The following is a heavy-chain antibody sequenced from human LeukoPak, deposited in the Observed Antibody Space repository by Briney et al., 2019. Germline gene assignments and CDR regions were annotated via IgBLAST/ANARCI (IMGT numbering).Heavy chain of an antibody. CDR1: GFTFSSYG. Sequence: GGSLRLSWAASGFTFSSYGMHWVRQAPGKGLEGVAFIRYDGSNKYYADSVKGRFTISRDNSKNTLYLQMNSLRAEHTAVYYCARTSSGYSGYWGQGTLVTVSS. J-gene: IGHJ4*02. CDR3: ARTSSGYSGY. V-gene: IGHV3-30*02. D-gene: IGHD3-22*01. CDR2: IRYDGSNK.